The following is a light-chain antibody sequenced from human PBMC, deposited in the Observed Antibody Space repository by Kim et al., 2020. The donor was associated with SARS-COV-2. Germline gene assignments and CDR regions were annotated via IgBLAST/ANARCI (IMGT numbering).Light chain of an antibody. CDR3: SSYTSSSTWV. Sequence: GQSITISCTGTSSDVGGYNYVSWYQQHPGKAPKLMIYAVSKRPSGVSNRFSGSKSGNTASLTISGLQAEDEADYYCSSYTSSSTWVFGGGTKLTVL. CDR2: AVS. CDR1: SSDVGGYNY. V-gene: IGLV2-14*04. J-gene: IGLJ3*02.